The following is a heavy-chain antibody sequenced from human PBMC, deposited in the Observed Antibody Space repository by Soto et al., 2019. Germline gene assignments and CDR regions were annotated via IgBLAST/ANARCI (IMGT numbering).Heavy chain of an antibody. J-gene: IGHJ6*02. CDR1: GYTFTSYG. D-gene: IGHD2-15*01. CDR3: ARDRGVVVVVAAEYYYGMDV. V-gene: IGHV1-18*01. Sequence: ASVKVSCKASGYTFTSYGISWVRQAPGQGLEWMGWISAYNGNTNYAQNLQGRVAMTTDTSTSTAYMELRSLRSDDTAVYYCARDRGVVVVVAAEYYYGMDVWGQGTTVTVSS. CDR2: ISAYNGNT.